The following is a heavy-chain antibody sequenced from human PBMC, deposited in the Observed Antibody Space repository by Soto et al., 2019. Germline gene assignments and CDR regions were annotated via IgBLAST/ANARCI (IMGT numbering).Heavy chain of an antibody. D-gene: IGHD3-3*01. J-gene: IGHJ6*02. CDR1: RGSSCMSRHY. Sequence: PSAILSVTRPVSRGSSCMSRHYHDWIRQPPGKGLEWIGSIYYSGSTYYNPSLKSRVTTSVDTSKDQFSLKLSSVTAADTAVYYCARVFYDFWSGPSAMDVWGHGTTVTVSS. V-gene: IGHV4-39*07. CDR2: IYYSGST. CDR3: ARVFYDFWSGPSAMDV.